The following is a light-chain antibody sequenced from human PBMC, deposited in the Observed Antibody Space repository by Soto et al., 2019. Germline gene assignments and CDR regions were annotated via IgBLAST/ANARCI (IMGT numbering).Light chain of an antibody. CDR1: QSVSSSY. CDR3: QLYGTLPLT. CDR2: GAS. Sequence: EIVLTQSPATLSLSPGERATLSCRASQSVSSSYLAWYQQKPGQAPRLLIYGASSRATGIPDRFSGTGSGTDFTLTISRLEPEDFAVYYCQLYGTLPLTFGGGTKVDIK. J-gene: IGKJ4*01. V-gene: IGKV3-20*01.